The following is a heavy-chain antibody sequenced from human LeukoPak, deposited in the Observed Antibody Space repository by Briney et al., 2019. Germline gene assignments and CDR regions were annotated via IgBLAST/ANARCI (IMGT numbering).Heavy chain of an antibody. Sequence: ASVKVSCKASGYTFTDYYMHWVRQAPGQGLEWMGWISAYNGNTNYAQKLQGRVTMTTDTSTSTAYMELRSLRSDDTAVYYCARDRTAIYYDSSGNAFDIWGQGTMVTVSS. V-gene: IGHV1-18*04. CDR1: GYTFTDYY. CDR2: ISAYNGNT. J-gene: IGHJ3*02. D-gene: IGHD3-22*01. CDR3: ARDRTAIYYDSSGNAFDI.